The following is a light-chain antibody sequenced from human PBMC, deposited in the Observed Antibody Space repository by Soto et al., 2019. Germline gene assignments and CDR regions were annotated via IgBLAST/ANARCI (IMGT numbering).Light chain of an antibody. CDR3: QQYGSSPLIS. V-gene: IGKV3-20*01. Sequence: VLRQSPCALSLSPGESATLSCRDIQTVRIAYLDRYQQQPGQSPRLLIFGASKRATGIPDRFSGSGSGRDFTLTISGLEPEDFAVYYCQQYGSSPLISFGQGTRLEI. J-gene: IGKJ5*01. CDR2: GAS. CDR1: QTVRIAY.